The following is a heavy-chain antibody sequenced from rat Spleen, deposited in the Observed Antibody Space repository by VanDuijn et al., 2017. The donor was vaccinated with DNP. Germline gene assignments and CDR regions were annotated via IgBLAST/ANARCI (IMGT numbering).Heavy chain of an antibody. D-gene: IGHD1-12*03. V-gene: IGHV5-20*01. CDR1: GFTFSDYY. J-gene: IGHJ2*01. Sequence: EVQLVESRGGLVQPGRSLKLSCAASGFTFSDYYMAWVRQTPAKGLEWVASISSASGSTYYRDSVRGRFTISRDNAKSRLYLQMDSLRSEDTATYYCTTDYYYDDYYHPFDYWGQGVMVTVSS. CDR3: TTDYYYDDYYHPFDY. CDR2: ISSASGST.